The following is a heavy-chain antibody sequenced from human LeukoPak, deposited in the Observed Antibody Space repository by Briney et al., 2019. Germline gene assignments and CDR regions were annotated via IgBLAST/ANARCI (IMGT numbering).Heavy chain of an antibody. V-gene: IGHV4-34*01. D-gene: IGHD6-13*01. CDR2: INHSGST. Sequence: SETLSLTCAVYGGSFSGYYWSWIRQPPGKGLEWIGEINHSGSTNYNPSLKSRVTISVDTSKNQFSLKLSSVTAADTAVYYCARLSTVDSSSWLAAFDIWGQGTMVTVSS. CDR3: ARLSTVDSSSWLAAFDI. J-gene: IGHJ3*02. CDR1: GGSFSGYY.